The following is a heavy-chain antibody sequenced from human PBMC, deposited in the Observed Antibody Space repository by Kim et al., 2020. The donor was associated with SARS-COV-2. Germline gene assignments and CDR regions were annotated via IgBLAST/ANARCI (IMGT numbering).Heavy chain of an antibody. Sequence: GGSLRLSCAASGFTFSSYSMNWVRQAPGKGLEWVSSISSSSSYIYYADSVTGRFTISRDNAKNSLYLQMNSLRAEDTAVYYCAREREGALRYFDWTTSYAFDIWGQGTMVTDSS. CDR1: GFTFSSYS. CDR3: AREREGALRYFDWTTSYAFDI. J-gene: IGHJ3*02. V-gene: IGHV3-21*01. CDR2: ISSSSSYI. D-gene: IGHD3-9*01.